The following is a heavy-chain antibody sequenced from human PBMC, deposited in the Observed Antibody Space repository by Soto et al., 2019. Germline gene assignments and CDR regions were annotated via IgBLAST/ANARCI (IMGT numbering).Heavy chain of an antibody. D-gene: IGHD6-13*01. Sequence: EVQLVESGGGLVKPGGSLRLSCAASGFTFSSYSMNWVRQAPGKGLEWVSSISSSSSYIYYADSVKGRFTISRDNAKNSLYLQMNSLRAEDTAVYYCARYIEAAAEGWAEEYWGQGTLVTVSS. CDR2: ISSSSSYI. J-gene: IGHJ4*02. CDR3: ARYIEAAAEGWAEEY. CDR1: GFTFSSYS. V-gene: IGHV3-21*01.